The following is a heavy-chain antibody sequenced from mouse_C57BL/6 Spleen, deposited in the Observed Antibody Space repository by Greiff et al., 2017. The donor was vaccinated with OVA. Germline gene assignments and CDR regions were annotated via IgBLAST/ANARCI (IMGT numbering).Heavy chain of an antibody. D-gene: IGHD2-3*01. J-gene: IGHJ4*01. V-gene: IGHV1-66*01. CDR3: ARGLLDYAMDD. CDR2: IYPGSGNT. Sequence: VQLQQSGPELVKPGASVKISCKASGYSFTSYYIHWVKQRPGQGLEWIGWIYPGSGNTKYNEKFKGKATLTADTSSSTAYMQLSSLTSEDSAVYYCARGLLDYAMDDWGQGTSVTVSS. CDR1: GYSFTSYY.